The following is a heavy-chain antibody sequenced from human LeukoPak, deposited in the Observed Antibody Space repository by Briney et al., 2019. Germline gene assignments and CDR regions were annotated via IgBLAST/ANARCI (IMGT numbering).Heavy chain of an antibody. CDR3: ARGLMVRGVTDFDY. V-gene: IGHV1-18*01. J-gene: IGHJ4*02. Sequence: ASVKVSCKASGYTFTSYGISWVRQAPGQGLEWMGWISAYNGNTNYAQKLQGRVTMTTDTSTSTAYMELRSLRSDDTAIYYCARGLMVRGVTDFDYWGQGTLVTVSS. CDR1: GYTFTSYG. CDR2: ISAYNGNT. D-gene: IGHD3-10*01.